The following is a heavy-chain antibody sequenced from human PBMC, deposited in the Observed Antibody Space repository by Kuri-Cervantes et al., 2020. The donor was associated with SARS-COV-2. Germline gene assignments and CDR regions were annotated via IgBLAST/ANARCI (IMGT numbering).Heavy chain of an antibody. CDR2: ISGTGIKT. D-gene: IGHD3-16*02. V-gene: IGHV3-23*01. CDR3: AREMRTGLTYDYVWGSYRRPFDY. CDR1: GFTFNTYA. J-gene: IGHJ4*02. Sequence: LSLTCAASGFTFNTYAMTWVRQAPGKGLEWVSTISGTGIKTYYADSVTGRFTISRDNSKNTLYLQMNSLRAEDTAVYYCAREMRTGLTYDYVWGSYRRPFDYWGQGTLVTVSS.